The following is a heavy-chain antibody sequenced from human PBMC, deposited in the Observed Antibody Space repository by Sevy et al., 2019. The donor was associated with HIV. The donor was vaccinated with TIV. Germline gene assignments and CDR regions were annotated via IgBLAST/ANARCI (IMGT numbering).Heavy chain of an antibody. D-gene: IGHD6-6*01. J-gene: IGHJ4*02. CDR2: ISSSSSTI. V-gene: IGHV3-48*01. CDR3: ARGFFPIAARPGGTTFDY. CDR1: GFTFSSYS. Sequence: GGSLRLSCAASGFTFSSYSMNWVRQAPGKGLEWVSYISSSSSTIYYADSVKGRFTISRDNAKNSLYLQMNSLRAEDTAVYYCARGFFPIAARPGGTTFDYWGQGTPVTVSS.